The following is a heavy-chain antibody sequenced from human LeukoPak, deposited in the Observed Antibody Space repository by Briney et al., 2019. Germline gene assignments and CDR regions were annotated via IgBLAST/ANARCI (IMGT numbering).Heavy chain of an antibody. CDR3: ARVTRSPIAAASYMDV. CDR1: GYTFTGYY. J-gene: IGHJ6*03. V-gene: IGHV1-2*06. Sequence: ASVKVSCKASGYTFTGYYMHWVRQAPGQGLEWMGRINPNSGGTNYAQKFQGRVTMTRDTSISTAYMELSRLRSDDTAVYYCARVTRSPIAAASYMDVWGKGTTVTVSS. D-gene: IGHD6-13*01. CDR2: INPNSGGT.